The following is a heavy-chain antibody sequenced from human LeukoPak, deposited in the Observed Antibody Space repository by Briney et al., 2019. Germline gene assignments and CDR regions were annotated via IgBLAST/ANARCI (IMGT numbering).Heavy chain of an antibody. CDR2: THSGGST. V-gene: IGHV3-53*04. Sequence: RGSPRLSCAASGFTVSSNYMSWVRQAPGTGLEWVSVTHSGGSTYYADSVKGRFTISRHNSRNTLYLQMNSLRAEDTAVYYCARDLEGPGMLGYWGQGTLVTVSS. CDR3: ARDLEGPGMLGY. CDR1: GFTVSSNY. J-gene: IGHJ4*02. D-gene: IGHD3-10*02.